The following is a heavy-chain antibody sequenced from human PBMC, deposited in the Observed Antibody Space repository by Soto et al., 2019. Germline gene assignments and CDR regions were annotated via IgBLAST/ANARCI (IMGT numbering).Heavy chain of an antibody. V-gene: IGHV4-61*08. CDR2: IYYSGGT. Sequence: QVQLQESGPGLVKPSETLSLTCTVSVSGGSVSTGVHYWSWIRQPPGKGLEWIGYIYYSGGTNYTPSLKSRVTISVDTSKNQFSLQLTSVTAADTAVYYCARGYYTSWYWFDRWGRGTLVTVSS. CDR1: GGSVSTGVHY. J-gene: IGHJ2*01. D-gene: IGHD6-13*01. CDR3: ARGYYTSWYWFDR.